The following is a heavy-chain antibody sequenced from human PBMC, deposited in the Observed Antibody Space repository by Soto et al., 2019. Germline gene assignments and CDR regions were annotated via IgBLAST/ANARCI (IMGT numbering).Heavy chain of an antibody. CDR1: GGTFSSYA. J-gene: IGHJ6*02. D-gene: IGHD5-12*01. V-gene: IGHV1-69*13. CDR3: ARGIYSGYDYYYYGMDV. CDR2: IIPIFGTA. Sequence: ASVKVSCKASGGTFSSYAISWVRQAPGQGLEWMGGIIPIFGTANYAQKFQGRVTITADESTSTAYMELSSLRSEDTAVYYCARGIYSGYDYYYYGMDVWGQGTTVTVSS.